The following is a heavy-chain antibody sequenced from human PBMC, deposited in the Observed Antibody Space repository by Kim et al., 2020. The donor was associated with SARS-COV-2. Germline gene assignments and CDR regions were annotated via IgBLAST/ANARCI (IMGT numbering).Heavy chain of an antibody. V-gene: IGHV3-7*01. Sequence: GGSLRLSCAASGFPFTTYYMTWVRQAPGKGLEWVANIKPDGSEKSYVDSVQGRFTISRDNAKTSVYLQMNSLRGEDTAVYYCARGGGQYSSVWGQGTLVT. J-gene: IGHJ4*02. CDR2: IKPDGSEK. D-gene: IGHD2-21*01. CDR1: GFPFTTYY. CDR3: ARGGGQYSSV.